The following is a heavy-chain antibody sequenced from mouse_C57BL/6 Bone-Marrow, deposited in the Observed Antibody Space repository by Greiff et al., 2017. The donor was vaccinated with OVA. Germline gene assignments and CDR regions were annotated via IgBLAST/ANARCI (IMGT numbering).Heavy chain of an antibody. D-gene: IGHD2-4*01. CDR3: ARREGLRWFAY. V-gene: IGHV1-76*01. Sequence: VKLMESGAELVRPGASVKLSCKASGYTFTDYYINWVKQRPGQGLEWIARIYPGSGNTYYTEKFKGKATLTAEKSSSTAYMQLSSLTSEDSAVYFCARREGLRWFAYWGQGTLVTVSA. CDR1: GYTFTDYY. CDR2: IYPGSGNT. J-gene: IGHJ3*01.